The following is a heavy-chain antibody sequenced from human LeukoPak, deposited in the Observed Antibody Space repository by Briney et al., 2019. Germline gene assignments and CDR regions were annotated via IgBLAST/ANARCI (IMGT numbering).Heavy chain of an antibody. CDR3: ASSSSSGWFDY. J-gene: IGHJ4*02. CDR2: LWYDGSNK. D-gene: IGHD6-19*01. Sequence: PGGSLRLSCAASGFTFSSYGMHWVRQAPGKGLEWVAVLWYDGSNKYCADSVKGRFTISRDNSKNTLYLQMNSLRAEDTAVYYCASSSSSGWFDYWGQGTLVTVSS. V-gene: IGHV3-33*01. CDR1: GFTFSSYG.